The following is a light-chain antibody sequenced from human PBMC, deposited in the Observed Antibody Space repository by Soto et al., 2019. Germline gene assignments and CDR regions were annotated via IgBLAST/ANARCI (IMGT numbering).Light chain of an antibody. V-gene: IGLV2-14*01. CDR1: SSDVGGYNY. CDR2: DVT. Sequence: QSALTQPASVSGSPGQSIAISCTGTSSDVGGYNYVSWYQQHPGKAPKLIIFDVTNRPSGVSDRFSGSKSGSTASLTISGLQADDEADYYCTSFAGSGTDVFGTGNKVTVL. CDR3: TSFAGSGTDV. J-gene: IGLJ1*01.